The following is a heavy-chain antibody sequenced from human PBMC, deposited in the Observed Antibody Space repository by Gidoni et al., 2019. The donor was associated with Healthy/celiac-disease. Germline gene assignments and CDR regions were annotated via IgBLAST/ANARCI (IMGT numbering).Heavy chain of an antibody. CDR3: AKDLRGWGDVAVAGSLDY. CDR2: ISWNSGSI. D-gene: IGHD6-19*01. Sequence: EVQLVESGGGLVQPGRSLRLSCAASGFTFADYAMHWVRQAPGKGLEWVSGISWNSGSIGYADSVKGRFTISRDNAKNSLYLQMNSLRAEDTALYYCAKDLRGWGDVAVAGSLDYWGQGTLVTVSS. V-gene: IGHV3-9*01. J-gene: IGHJ4*02. CDR1: GFTFADYA.